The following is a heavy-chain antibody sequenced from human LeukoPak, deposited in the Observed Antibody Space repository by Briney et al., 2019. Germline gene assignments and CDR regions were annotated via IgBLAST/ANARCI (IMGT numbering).Heavy chain of an antibody. CDR3: AKEQLRDDYYLLP. Sequence: GGSLRLSCAASGFTFSSYAMSWVRQVPGKGLESVSTISGSGYTTYFADSVKGRFTISRDNSKNTLYPQMNSLRAGDTAVYYCAKEQLRDDYYLLPWGQGTLVTVSS. CDR2: ISGSGYTT. CDR1: GFTFSSYA. J-gene: IGHJ5*02. D-gene: IGHD5-24*01. V-gene: IGHV3-23*01.